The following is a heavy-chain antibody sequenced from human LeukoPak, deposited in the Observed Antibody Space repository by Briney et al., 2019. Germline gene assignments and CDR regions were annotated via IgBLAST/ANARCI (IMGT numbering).Heavy chain of an antibody. CDR2: IFYSGTT. D-gene: IGHD6-13*01. V-gene: IGHV4-39*01. J-gene: IGHJ5*02. CDR1: GGPLSSSNDY. CDR3: ARSGAAEGPTHNWFDP. Sequence: SETLSLTCTVSGGPLSSSNDYWGWVRQPPGEGLEWFGSIFYSGTTYYSPSHKSRVTIPVDTSKYQFSLKLTSVTAADTAVYYCARSGAAEGPTHNWFDPWSRGTLVTVSS.